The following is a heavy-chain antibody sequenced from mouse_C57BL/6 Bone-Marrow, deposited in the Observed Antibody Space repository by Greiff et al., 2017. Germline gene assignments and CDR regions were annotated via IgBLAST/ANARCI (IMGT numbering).Heavy chain of an antibody. J-gene: IGHJ2*01. V-gene: IGHV1-15*01. CDR2: IDPETGGT. CDR3: TRGIYVYYFDY. CDR1: GYTFTDYE. Sequence: VQLQQSGAELVRPGASVTLSCKASGYTFTDYEMHWVKQTPVHGLEWIGAIDPETGGTAYNQKFKGKAILTADKSSSTAYMELRSLTSEDSAVYYCTRGIYVYYFDYWGQGTTLTVSS. D-gene: IGHD2-3*01.